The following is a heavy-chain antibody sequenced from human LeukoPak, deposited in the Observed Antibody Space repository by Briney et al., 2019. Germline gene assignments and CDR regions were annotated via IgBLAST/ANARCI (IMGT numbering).Heavy chain of an antibody. Sequence: SETLSPTCAVYGGSFSGYYWSWIRQPPGKGLEWIGEINHSGSTNYNPSLKSRVTISVDTSKNQFSLKLSSVTAADTAVYYCARAPVIVVVISRVHPIYYFDYWGQGTLVTVSS. J-gene: IGHJ4*02. V-gene: IGHV4-34*01. CDR3: ARAPVIVVVISRVHPIYYFDY. CDR1: GGSFSGYY. D-gene: IGHD3-22*01. CDR2: INHSGST.